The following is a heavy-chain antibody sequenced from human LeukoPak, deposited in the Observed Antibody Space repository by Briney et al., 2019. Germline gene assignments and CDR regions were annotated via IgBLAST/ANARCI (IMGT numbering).Heavy chain of an antibody. CDR3: ASLIHSGDAFDI. CDR2: INPNSGGT. J-gene: IGHJ3*02. V-gene: IGHV1-2*02. Sequence: ASVKVSCKASGYTFTGYYMHWVRQAPGQGLEWVGWINPNSGGTNYAQKFQGRVTMTRDTSISTAYMELSRLRSDDTAVYCCASLIHSGDAFDIWGQGTMVTVSS. D-gene: IGHD3-10*01. CDR1: GYTFTGYY.